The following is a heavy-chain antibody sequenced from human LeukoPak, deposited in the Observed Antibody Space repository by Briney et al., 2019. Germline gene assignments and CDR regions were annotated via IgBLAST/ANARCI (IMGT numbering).Heavy chain of an antibody. CDR2: INPNSGGT. CDR3: ARRGTKMSNWFDP. CDR1: GYTFTGYY. D-gene: IGHD1-7*01. J-gene: IGHJ5*02. V-gene: IGHV1-2*02. Sequence: GSVRVSCTASGYTFTGYYMHWVRQAPGQGLEWMGWINPNSGGTNYAQKFQGRVTMTRDTSISTAYMELSRLRSDDTAVYYCARRGTKMSNWFDPWGQGTLVTVSS.